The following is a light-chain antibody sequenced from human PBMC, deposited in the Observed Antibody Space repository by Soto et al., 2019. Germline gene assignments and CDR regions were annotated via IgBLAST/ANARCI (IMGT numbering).Light chain of an antibody. J-gene: IGKJ5*01. CDR1: ENIYTN. V-gene: IGKV3-15*01. Sequence: EIVMTQSPATLSVSPDERATLSCRASENIYTNLAWYQQKPGQAPRLLFYGASTRATGLPARFSGTGSGTEFTLTINSLQAEDSAVYYCQQYYNWPRTFGQGTRLEIK. CDR2: GAS. CDR3: QQYYNWPRT.